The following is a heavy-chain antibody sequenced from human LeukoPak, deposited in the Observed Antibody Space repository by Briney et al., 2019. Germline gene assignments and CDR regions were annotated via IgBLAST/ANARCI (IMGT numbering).Heavy chain of an antibody. J-gene: IGHJ3*02. CDR1: GFTFSSYW. D-gene: IGHD6-13*01. Sequence: PGGSLRLSCAASGFTFSSYWMSWVRQAPGKGVEWVANIKQDGSEKYYVDSVKGRFTISRDNAKNSLYLQMNSLRAEDTALYYCARDPPTIAAAGTTQHTNAFDIWGQGTMVTVSS. V-gene: IGHV3-7*01. CDR3: ARDPPTIAAAGTTQHTNAFDI. CDR2: IKQDGSEK.